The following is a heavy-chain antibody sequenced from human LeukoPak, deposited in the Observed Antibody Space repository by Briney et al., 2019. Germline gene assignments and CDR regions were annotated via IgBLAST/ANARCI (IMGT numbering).Heavy chain of an antibody. Sequence: PGGSLRLSCAASGFTFPSYAMHWVRQAPGKGLEWVAVISYDGSNKYYADSVKGRFTISRDNSKNTLYLQMNSLRAEDTAVYYCARRGPSGWYGSWGQGTLVTVSS. V-gene: IGHV3-30-3*01. D-gene: IGHD6-19*01. CDR1: GFTFPSYA. J-gene: IGHJ4*02. CDR3: ARRGPSGWYGS. CDR2: ISYDGSNK.